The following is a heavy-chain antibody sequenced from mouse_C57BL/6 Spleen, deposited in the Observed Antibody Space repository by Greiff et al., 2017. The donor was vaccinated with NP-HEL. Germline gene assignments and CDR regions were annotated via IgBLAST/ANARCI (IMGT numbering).Heavy chain of an antibody. D-gene: IGHD1-1*01. Sequence: QVQLKQPGAELVKPGASVKLSCKASGYTFTSYWMHWVKQRPGQGLEWIGMIHPNSGSTNYNEKFKSKATLTVDKSSSTAYMQLSSLTSEDSAVYYCASSTVRYWYFDVWGTGTTVTVSS. CDR2: IHPNSGST. CDR1: GYTFTSYW. CDR3: ASSTVRYWYFDV. V-gene: IGHV1-64*01. J-gene: IGHJ1*03.